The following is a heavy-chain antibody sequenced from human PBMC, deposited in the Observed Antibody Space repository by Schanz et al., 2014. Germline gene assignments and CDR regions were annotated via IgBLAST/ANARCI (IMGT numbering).Heavy chain of an antibody. Sequence: QVQLVESGGGVVQPGRSLRLSCATSGLNFDYYGMNWVRQAPGKGLEWVANIGYDGSEKYYVDSVKGRFTISRDNSKDTLYLQMNSLRAEDTAVYYCARELLPPYYYYYMDVWGKGTTVTVSS. J-gene: IGHJ6*03. CDR2: IGYDGSEK. V-gene: IGHV3-33*01. CDR3: ARELLPPYYYYYMDV. D-gene: IGHD1-26*01. CDR1: GLNFDYYG.